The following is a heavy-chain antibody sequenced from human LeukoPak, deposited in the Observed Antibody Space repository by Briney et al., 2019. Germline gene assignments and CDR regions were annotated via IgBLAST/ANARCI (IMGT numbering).Heavy chain of an antibody. V-gene: IGHV4-39*01. CDR1: GGSISSSSYY. Sequence: PSETLSLTCTVSGGSISSSSYYWGWIRLPPWKGLEWIGSIYYSGSTYYNPSLKSRVTISVDTSKNQFSLKLSSVTAADTAAYYCARLRPVVPAAYAPYYYYYMDVWGKGTTVTVSS. CDR2: IYYSGST. D-gene: IGHD2-2*01. CDR3: ARLRPVVPAAYAPYYYYYMDV. J-gene: IGHJ6*03.